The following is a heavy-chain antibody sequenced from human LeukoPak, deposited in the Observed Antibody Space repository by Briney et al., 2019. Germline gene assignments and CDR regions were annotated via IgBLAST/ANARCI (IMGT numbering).Heavy chain of an antibody. CDR1: GGSFSGYY. Sequence: SETLSLTCAVYGGSFSGYYWSWIRQPPGKGLEWIGEINHSGSTNYNPSLKSRVTISVDTSKNQFSLKLSSVTAADTAVYYCARGISMVRGVIHYYYYYYMDVWGKGTTVTVSS. CDR3: ARGISMVRGVIHYYYYYYMDV. D-gene: IGHD3-10*01. J-gene: IGHJ6*03. V-gene: IGHV4-34*01. CDR2: INHSGST.